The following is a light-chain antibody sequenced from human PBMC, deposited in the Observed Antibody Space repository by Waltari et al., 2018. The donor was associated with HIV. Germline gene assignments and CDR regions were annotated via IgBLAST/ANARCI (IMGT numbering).Light chain of an antibody. V-gene: IGLV2-23*02. J-gene: IGLJ1*01. CDR1: SSDVGSYNL. Sequence: QSALTQPASVSGSPGQSITISCTGTSSDVGSYNLVSWYQQHPGKAPKLLIYEVSNLPSVVSNRFSGSKSGNTASLTISGLQAEDEADYYCCSYAGSSTFYVFGTGTKVTVL. CDR3: CSYAGSSTFYV. CDR2: EVS.